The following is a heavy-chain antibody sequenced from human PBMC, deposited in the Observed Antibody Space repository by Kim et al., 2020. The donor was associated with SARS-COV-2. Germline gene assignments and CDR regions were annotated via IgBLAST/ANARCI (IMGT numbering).Heavy chain of an antibody. D-gene: IGHD2-2*01. CDR1: GYTFISFG. CDR2: ISAYNGNT. CDR3: ARDWGDLGYCSGNSCYYYAMDV. V-gene: IGHV1-18*01. J-gene: IGHJ6*02. Sequence: ASVKVSCKASGYTFISFGISWVRQAPGQGLEWMRWISAYNGNTNYAQKLQDRVTMTTDTSTSTAYMELRSLRSDDTAVYYCARDWGDLGYCSGNSCYYYAMDVWGQGTTVTVSS.